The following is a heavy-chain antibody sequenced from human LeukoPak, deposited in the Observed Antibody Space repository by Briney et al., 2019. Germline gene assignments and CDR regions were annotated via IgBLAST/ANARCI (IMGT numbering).Heavy chain of an antibody. CDR2: INHSGST. V-gene: IGHV4-34*01. J-gene: IGHJ4*02. CDR1: GGSFSGYY. Sequence: SETLSLTCAVYGGSFSGYYGSWIRQPPGKGLEWIGEINHSGSTNYNPSLKSRVTISVDTSKNQFSLKLSSVTAADTAVYYCARGDDGFDYWGQGTLVTVSS. CDR3: ARGDDGFDY.